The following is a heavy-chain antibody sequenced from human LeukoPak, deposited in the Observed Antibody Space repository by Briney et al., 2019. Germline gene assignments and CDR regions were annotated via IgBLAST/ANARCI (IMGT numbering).Heavy chain of an antibody. Sequence: SETLSLTCAVYGGSFSGYYWSWIRQPPGKGLEWIGEINHSGSTNYNPSLKSRVTISVDTSKNQFSLKLSSVTAADTAVYYCARGRGDYWGQGTLVTVSS. CDR1: GGSFSGYY. CDR3: ARGRGDY. J-gene: IGHJ4*02. CDR2: INHSGST. V-gene: IGHV4-34*01.